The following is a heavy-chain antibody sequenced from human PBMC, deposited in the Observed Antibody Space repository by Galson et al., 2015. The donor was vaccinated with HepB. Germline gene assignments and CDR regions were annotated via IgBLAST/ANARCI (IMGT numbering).Heavy chain of an antibody. J-gene: IGHJ4*02. D-gene: IGHD3-22*01. Sequence: PALVKPTQTLTLTCTFSGFSLSTSGVGVGWIRQPPGKALEWLAVIYWDDDKRYSPSLKSGPTITKDTSKNQVVLTMTNMDPVDTATYYCARRPNYYDGGGYWGEVDYWGQGTLVTVSS. CDR3: ARRPNYYDGGGYWGEVDY. CDR2: IYWDDDK. CDR1: GFSLSTSGVG. V-gene: IGHV2-5*02.